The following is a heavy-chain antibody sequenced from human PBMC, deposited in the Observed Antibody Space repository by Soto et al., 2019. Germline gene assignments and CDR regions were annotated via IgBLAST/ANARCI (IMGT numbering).Heavy chain of an antibody. J-gene: IGHJ4*02. CDR3: ASQADKYCSGGSCFSAY. CDR1: GGTFSSYT. V-gene: IGHV1-69*02. CDR2: IIPIPGIA. D-gene: IGHD2-15*01. Sequence: QVQLVQSGAEVKKPGSSVKVSCKASGGTFSSYTISWVRQAPGQGLEGIGRIIPIPGIANYAQKFQGRVTITADKTTSTAYMELSSLRSEDTAVYYCASQADKYCSGGSCFSAYWGQGTLVTVSS.